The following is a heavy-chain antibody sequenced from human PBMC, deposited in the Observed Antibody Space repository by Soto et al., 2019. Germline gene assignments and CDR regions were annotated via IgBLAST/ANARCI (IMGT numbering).Heavy chain of an antibody. D-gene: IGHD5-18*01. CDR3: ARDWGTALMT. CDR2: ITNKRDGYST. CDR1: GFAFSDPY. V-gene: IGHV3-72*01. Sequence: EVQLVESGGGLVQPGGSLRLSCAASGFAFSDPYMDWVRQAPGKGLEWVGRITNKRDGYSTEYAASVKGRFTISRDDSQNSLYLQMNSLKTEDTAVYYCARDWGTALMTWGQGTLVTVSS. J-gene: IGHJ5*02.